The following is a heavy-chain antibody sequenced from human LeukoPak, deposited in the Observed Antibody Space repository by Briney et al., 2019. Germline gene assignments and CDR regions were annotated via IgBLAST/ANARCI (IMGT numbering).Heavy chain of an antibody. CDR3: ARAEYCSGGSCYLGALYYFDY. CDR1: GFTFSDYY. CDR2: ISSSGSTI. D-gene: IGHD2-15*01. J-gene: IGHJ4*02. V-gene: IGHV3-11*04. Sequence: GGSLRLSCAASGFTFSDYYMSWIRQAPGKGLEWVSYISSSGSTIYYADSVKGRFTISRDNAKNSLYLQMNSLRAEDTAVYYCARAEYCSGGSCYLGALYYFDYWGQGTLVTVSS.